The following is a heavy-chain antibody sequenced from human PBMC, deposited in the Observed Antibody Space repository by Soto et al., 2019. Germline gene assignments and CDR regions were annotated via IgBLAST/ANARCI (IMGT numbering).Heavy chain of an antibody. CDR1: GLAFSNYT. Sequence: EAQLLESGGGLVQPGGSLRLSCAASGLAFSNYTMTWVRQAPGKGLEWVSIITASGDSAYYGGAVKGRFTTSRDNSRSTLYLQMNGLRADDTAVYYCAKGDLLWDPFDFWGQGTLVTVSS. V-gene: IGHV3-23*01. D-gene: IGHD3-16*01. CDR2: ITASGDSA. CDR3: AKGDLLWDPFDF. J-gene: IGHJ4*02.